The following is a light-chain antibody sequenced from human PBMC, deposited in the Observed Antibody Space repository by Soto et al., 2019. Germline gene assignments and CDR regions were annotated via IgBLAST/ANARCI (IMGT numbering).Light chain of an antibody. CDR3: QQFCSTPPT. V-gene: IGKV4-1*01. J-gene: IGKJ4*01. CDR2: GAS. CDR1: RRALYTTNKNNY. Sequence: AVSLLWRAAINCHSSRRALYTTNKNNYLAWYQQKPGQPPRLLIYGASTRDTGIPDRFSGGGSGTDFTLTISSLEPEDVAVYYCQQFCSTPPTFGGGTKVDIK.